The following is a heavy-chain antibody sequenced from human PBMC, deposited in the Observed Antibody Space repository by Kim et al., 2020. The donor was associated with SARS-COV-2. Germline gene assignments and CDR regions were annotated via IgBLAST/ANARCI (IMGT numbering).Heavy chain of an antibody. CDR2: IIPIFGTA. CDR3: TGGGDGSYFDY. D-gene: IGHD1-26*01. CDR1: GGTFSSYA. J-gene: IGHJ4*02. Sequence: SVKVSCKASGGTFSSYAISWVRQAPGQGLEWMGGIIPIFGTANYAQKFQGRVTITADESTSTAYMELSSLRSEDTAAYYCTGGGDGSYFDYWGQGTLVTVSS. V-gene: IGHV1-69*13.